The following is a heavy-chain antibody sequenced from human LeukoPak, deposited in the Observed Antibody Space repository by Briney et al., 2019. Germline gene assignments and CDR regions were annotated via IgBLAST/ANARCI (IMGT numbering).Heavy chain of an antibody. V-gene: IGHV1-2*02. CDR3: AMPTQLVLFDH. J-gene: IGHJ4*02. D-gene: IGHD6-13*01. CDR2: INPNSGDT. Sequence: ASVKVSCKASGYTFIGYYMHWVRQAPGQGLEWMGWINPNSGDTDYAQKFQGRVTMTRDTSISTAYLQLSSLTSDHTAVYYCAMPTQLVLFDHWAQGTLVTVPS. CDR1: GYTFIGYY.